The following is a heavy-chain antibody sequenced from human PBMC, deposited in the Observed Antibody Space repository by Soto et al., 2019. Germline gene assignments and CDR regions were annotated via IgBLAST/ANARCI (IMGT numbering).Heavy chain of an antibody. J-gene: IGHJ5*02. D-gene: IGHD3-10*01. CDR2: ITYSGST. V-gene: IGHV4-59*12. Sequence: PSETLSLTCNVSGGAISSFYWTWVRQTPGKGLESIGYITYSGSTSYNPSLKSRVAISVDTSKNQFSLKLSSVTAADTAVYYCARHYGSGRSAVNWSDPWGQGTLVTVSS. CDR3: ARHYGSGRSAVNWSDP. CDR1: GGAISSFY.